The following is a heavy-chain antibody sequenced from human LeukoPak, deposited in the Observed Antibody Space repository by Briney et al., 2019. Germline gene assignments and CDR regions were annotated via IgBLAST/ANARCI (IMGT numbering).Heavy chain of an antibody. CDR2: INTNTGDP. D-gene: IGHD3-10*01. CDR1: GYTFTSYA. Sequence: ASVKVSCKASGYTFTSYAMNWVRQAPGQGLEWTGWINTNTGDPTYAQGFTGRFVFSLDTSVSTAYLQISSIKAEDTAVYYCARGILLWFGELSNFDYWGQGTLVTVSS. V-gene: IGHV7-4-1*02. CDR3: ARGILLWFGELSNFDY. J-gene: IGHJ4*02.